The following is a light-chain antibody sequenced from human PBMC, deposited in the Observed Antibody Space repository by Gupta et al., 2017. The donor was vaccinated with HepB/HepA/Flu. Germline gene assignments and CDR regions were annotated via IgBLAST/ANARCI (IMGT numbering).Light chain of an antibody. Sequence: QSVLTQPPSASGTPGQRVTISCSRSSSNIGSNTVNWYQQLPGTAPKHLIYSNNQRPSGGPERFSGSKSGTSAAMAISGLQSEDEAEYYCEEWDDRLNGQGVVFGGGTKLTVL. J-gene: IGLJ2*01. CDR1: SSNIGSNT. CDR2: SNN. V-gene: IGLV1-44*01. CDR3: EEWDDRLNGQGVV.